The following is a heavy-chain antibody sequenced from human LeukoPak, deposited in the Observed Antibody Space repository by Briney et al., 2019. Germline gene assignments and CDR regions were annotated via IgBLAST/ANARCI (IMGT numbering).Heavy chain of an antibody. CDR3: ARPPSRGYSSSFEY. CDR2: IYPDESNI. J-gene: IGHJ4*02. CDR1: GYSFPTYW. Sequence: GESLKISCKGSGYSFPTYWIAWVRQMPGKGLEWMGIIYPDESNIRYSPSFQGQVTISADRSISTAYLQRSSLKASDTAMYYCARPPSRGYSSSFEYWGQGTLVTVSS. D-gene: IGHD2-2*03. V-gene: IGHV5-51*01.